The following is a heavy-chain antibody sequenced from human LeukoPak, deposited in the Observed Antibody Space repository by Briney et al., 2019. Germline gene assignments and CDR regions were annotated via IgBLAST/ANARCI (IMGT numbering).Heavy chain of an antibody. CDR3: ARDTYAPHPYLDC. CDR2: IIPIFGTA. J-gene: IGHJ4*02. Sequence: SVKVSCKASGGTFSSYAISWVRQAPGQGLEWMGGIIPIFGTANYAQKFQGRVTITTDESTSTAYVELSSLRSEDTAVYYCARDTYAPHPYLDCWGQGTLVTVSS. V-gene: IGHV1-69*05. CDR1: GGTFSSYA. D-gene: IGHD3-16*01.